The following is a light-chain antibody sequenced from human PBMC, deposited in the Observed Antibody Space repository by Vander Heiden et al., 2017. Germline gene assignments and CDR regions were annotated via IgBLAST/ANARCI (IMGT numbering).Light chain of an antibody. CDR1: QSISSY. CDR3: QQSYSTLTWT. V-gene: IGKV1-39*01. J-gene: IGKJ1*01. Sequence: DIQIPPSPSSLSASVGDRVTITCRASQSISSYLNWYQQKPGKAPKLLIYAASSLQSGVPSRFSGSGSGTDFTLTISSLQPEDFATYYCQQSYSTLTWTFGQGTKVEIK. CDR2: AAS.